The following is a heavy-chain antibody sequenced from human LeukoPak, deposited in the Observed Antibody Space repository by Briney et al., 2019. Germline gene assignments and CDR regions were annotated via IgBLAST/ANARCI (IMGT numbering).Heavy chain of an antibody. CDR2: IRSKAYGGTT. CDR1: GFTFGDYA. CDR3: TPPRVYYYYGMDV. V-gene: IGHV3-49*04. J-gene: IGHJ6*04. Sequence: GGSLRLSCTASGFTFGDYAMSWVRQAPGKGLEWVGFIRSKAYGGTTEYAASVKGRFTISRDDSKSIAYLQMNSLKTEDTAVYYCTPPRVYYYYGMDVWGKGTTVTVSS.